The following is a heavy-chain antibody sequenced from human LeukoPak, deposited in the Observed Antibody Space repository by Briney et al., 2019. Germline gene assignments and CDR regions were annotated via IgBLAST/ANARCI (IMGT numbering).Heavy chain of an antibody. D-gene: IGHD3-10*01. Sequence: GGSLRLSCAVSGFAFGSEAMSWVRQSPARGLEWVASISPGGGTTYYADYVKGRFTISRDNSNNSLFVQMNSLRAEDTAVYYCAKSYGSGSYIRDWYFDLWGRGTLVTVSS. CDR2: ISPGGGTT. V-gene: IGHV3-23*01. CDR3: AKSYGSGSYIRDWYFDL. J-gene: IGHJ2*01. CDR1: GFAFGSEA.